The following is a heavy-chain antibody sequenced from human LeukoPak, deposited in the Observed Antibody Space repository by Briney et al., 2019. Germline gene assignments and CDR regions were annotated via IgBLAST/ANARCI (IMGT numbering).Heavy chain of an antibody. V-gene: IGHV3-20*04. Sequence: GGSLRLSCAASGFTFDDSGMSWVRQAPGKGLEWVSDINWNGGSTGYVDSVKGRFTISRDNAKNSLYLQMNSLRAEDTALYYCARAGIVVVVAAKRSRGFDYWGQGTLVTVSS. D-gene: IGHD2-15*01. J-gene: IGHJ4*02. CDR1: GFTFDDSG. CDR2: INWNGGST. CDR3: ARAGIVVVVAAKRSRGFDY.